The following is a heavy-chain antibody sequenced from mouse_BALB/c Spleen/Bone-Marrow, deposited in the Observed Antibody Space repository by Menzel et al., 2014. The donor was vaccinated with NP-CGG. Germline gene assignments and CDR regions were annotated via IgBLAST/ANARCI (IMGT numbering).Heavy chain of an antibody. CDR1: DFNIKDTY. D-gene: IGHD1-1*01. Sequence: VTLKESGAELVKPGASLKLSCTASDFNIKDTYMHWVKQRPEQGLEWIGRIDPANGNTKYDPRFQVKATITADTSSNTTYLQLSSLTSEDTAVYYCATYYYGRSLFAFWGQGTLVTVSA. CDR2: IDPANGNT. V-gene: IGHV14-3*02. CDR3: ATYYYGRSLFAF. J-gene: IGHJ3*01.